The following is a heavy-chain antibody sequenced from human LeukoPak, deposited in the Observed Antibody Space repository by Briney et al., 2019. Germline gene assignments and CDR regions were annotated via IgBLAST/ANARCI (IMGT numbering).Heavy chain of an antibody. D-gene: IGHD3-9*01. Sequence: GGSLRLSCAASGFTLSSYAMSWVRQGPGKGLEWVSAISVSGNTYHADSVKGRFTISRDNSKNTLYLQMNSLRAEDSALYHCAKGRYDSDFWGQGTLVTVSS. CDR1: GFTLSSYA. J-gene: IGHJ4*02. CDR3: AKGRYDSDF. V-gene: IGHV3-23*01. CDR2: ISVSGNT.